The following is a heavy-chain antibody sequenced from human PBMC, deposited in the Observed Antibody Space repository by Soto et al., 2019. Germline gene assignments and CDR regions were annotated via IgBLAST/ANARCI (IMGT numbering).Heavy chain of an antibody. J-gene: IGHJ6*02. CDR2: IYHSGST. V-gene: IGHV4-4*02. CDR1: GGSISSSNW. Sequence: SETLSLTCAVSGGSISSSNWWSWVRQPPGKGLEWIGEIYHSGSTNYNPSLKSRVTISVDKSKNQFSLKLSSVTAADTAVYYCARDRIAARPTVVYYGMDVWGQGTTVTVSS. D-gene: IGHD6-6*01. CDR3: ARDRIAARPTVVYYGMDV.